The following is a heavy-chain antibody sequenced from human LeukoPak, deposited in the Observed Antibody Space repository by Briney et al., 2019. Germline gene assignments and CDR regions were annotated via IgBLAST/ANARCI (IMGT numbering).Heavy chain of an antibody. Sequence: SETLSLTCTVSGGSISSSSYYWGWIRQPPGKGLEWIGSIYYSGSTCYNPSLKSRVTISVDTSKNQFSLKLSSVTAADTAVYYCAGIYCSGGSCYVDYWGQGTLVTVSS. CDR3: AGIYCSGGSCYVDY. V-gene: IGHV4-39*01. CDR2: IYYSGST. J-gene: IGHJ4*02. CDR1: GGSISSSSYY. D-gene: IGHD2-15*01.